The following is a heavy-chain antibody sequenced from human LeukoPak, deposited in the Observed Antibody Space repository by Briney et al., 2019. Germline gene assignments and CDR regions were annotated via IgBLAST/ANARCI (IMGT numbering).Heavy chain of an antibody. V-gene: IGHV4-38-2*02. CDR1: SYSISSDYY. CDR2: IHHSGST. CDR3: ARARNYYYDSSDDSPLYFDY. Sequence: SETLSLTCSVSSYSISSDYYWNWIRPSPGGGLGWIGRIHHSGSTYYNPSLKSRVTVSVHTSKNQFSLRLSSVTAADTAVYYCARARNYYYDSSDDSPLYFDYWGQGTLVTVSS. J-gene: IGHJ4*02. D-gene: IGHD3-22*01.